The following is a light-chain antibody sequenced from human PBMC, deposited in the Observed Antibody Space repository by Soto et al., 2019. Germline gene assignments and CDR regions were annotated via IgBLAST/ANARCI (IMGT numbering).Light chain of an antibody. CDR3: CSYAGSYTRV. Sequence: QSALTQPASVSGSPGQAITVSCSGTSSDIGAHNFVSWYQQHPGKAPKLIIYEVINRPSGVSDRFSGSKSGNTASLTISGLQSEDEADYYCCSYAGSYTRVFGTGTKVTVL. CDR1: SSDIGAHNF. CDR2: EVI. V-gene: IGLV2-14*03. J-gene: IGLJ1*01.